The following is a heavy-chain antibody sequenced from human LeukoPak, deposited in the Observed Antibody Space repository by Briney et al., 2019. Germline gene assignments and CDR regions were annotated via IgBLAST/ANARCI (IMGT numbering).Heavy chain of an antibody. CDR3: ARVGYIYVINDWSRTGLGAYPTKYYYHMDV. CDR2: INHSGST. J-gene: IGHJ6*03. D-gene: IGHD5-18*01. CDR1: GGSFSGYY. Sequence: SETLSLTCAVYGGSFSGYYWSWIRQPPGKGLEWIGEINHSGSTNYNPSLKSRATISGDTSKNQFSLKLSSVTAADTAVYFCARVGYIYVINDWSRTGLGAYPTKYYYHMDVWGKGTTVTVSS. V-gene: IGHV4-34*01.